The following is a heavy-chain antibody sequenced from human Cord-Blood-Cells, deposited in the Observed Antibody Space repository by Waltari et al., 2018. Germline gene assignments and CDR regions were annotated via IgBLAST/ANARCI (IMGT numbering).Heavy chain of an antibody. J-gene: IGHJ6*02. Sequence: QVQLQQWGAGLLKPSETLSLTCAVHGGSFSGYYWSWIRQPPGKGLAWIGEINHSGSTNSNPSRKSRVTISVDTSKNQFSLKLSSVTAADTAVYYCARGSATVTTYYYYGMDVWGQGTTVTVSS. V-gene: IGHV4-34*01. CDR1: GGSFSGYY. D-gene: IGHD4-4*01. CDR2: INHSGST. CDR3: ARGSATVTTYYYYGMDV.